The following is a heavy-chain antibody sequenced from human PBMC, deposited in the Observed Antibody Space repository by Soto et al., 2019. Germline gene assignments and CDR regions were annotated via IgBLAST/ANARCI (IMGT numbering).Heavy chain of an antibody. CDR1: GDTLTGYY. D-gene: IGHD5-18*01. J-gene: IGHJ6*02. CDR2: INPNSGGT. CDR3: ARTFKSYGNYYYYYGMDV. Sequence: ASVKVSCKASGDTLTGYYMHWVRQAPGQGLEWMGWINPNSGGTNYAQKFQGRGTMTRDTSISTAYMELSMLRSDDTAVYSCARTFKSYGNYYYYYGMDVWAQGTTVTVSS. V-gene: IGHV1-2*02.